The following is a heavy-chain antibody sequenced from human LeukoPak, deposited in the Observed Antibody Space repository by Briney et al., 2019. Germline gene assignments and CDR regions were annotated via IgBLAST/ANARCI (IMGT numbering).Heavy chain of an antibody. D-gene: IGHD3-16*02. CDR3: ARHSADYVWGSYRSPPYYYYYMDV. V-gene: IGHV4-39*01. CDR1: GGSISSSSYY. Sequence: SETLSLTCTVSGGSISSSSYYWGWIRQPPGKGLEWIGSIYYSGSTYYNPSLKSRVTISVDTSKNQFSLKLSSLTAADTAVYYCARHSADYVWGSYRSPPYYYYYMDVWGKGTTVTVSS. J-gene: IGHJ6*03. CDR2: IYYSGST.